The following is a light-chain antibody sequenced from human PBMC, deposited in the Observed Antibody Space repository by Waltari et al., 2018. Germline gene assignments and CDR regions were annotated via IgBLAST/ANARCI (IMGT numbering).Light chain of an antibody. V-gene: IGLV2-11*01. CDR3: CSYAGSYTWE. CDR1: SSAVGGYNY. CDR2: DVS. J-gene: IGLJ2*01. Sequence: QSALTQPRSVSGSPGQSVTISCTGTSSAVGGYNYVSWYQQHPGKAPKLMIYDVSKRPSGVPDRFSGSKSGNTASLTISGLQAEDEADYYCCSYAGSYTWEFGGGTKLTVL.